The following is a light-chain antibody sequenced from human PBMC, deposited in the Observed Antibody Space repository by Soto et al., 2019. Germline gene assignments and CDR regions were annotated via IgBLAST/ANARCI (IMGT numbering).Light chain of an antibody. J-gene: IGKJ4*01. V-gene: IGKV3-11*01. CDR2: DAS. Sequence: EIVLTQSPATLSLSPGERAALSCRVSQSVSSYLAWYQQKPGQAPRLLIYDASKRAPGIPARFTGSVSGTDFTLTISSLEPEDFAVYFCQQRSNWPSTFGGGTKVEI. CDR1: QSVSSY. CDR3: QQRSNWPST.